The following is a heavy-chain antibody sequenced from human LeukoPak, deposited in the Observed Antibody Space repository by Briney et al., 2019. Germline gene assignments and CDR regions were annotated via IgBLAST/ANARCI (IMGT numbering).Heavy chain of an antibody. CDR3: TSVDFDF. J-gene: IGHJ4*02. Sequence: GGSLRLSCAASGFTFIDSDMHWVRQAYGKGLEWVGRIRNKGNSYATTYAASGKGRFSINRDDSKNRAYLQMNSLKTDDTAVYYCTSVDFDFWGQGTQVTVSS. V-gene: IGHV3-73*01. CDR2: IRNKGNSYAT. CDR1: GFTFIDSD. D-gene: IGHD5-12*01.